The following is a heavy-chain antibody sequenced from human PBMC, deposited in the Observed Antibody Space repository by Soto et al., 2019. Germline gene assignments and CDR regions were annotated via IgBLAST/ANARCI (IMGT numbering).Heavy chain of an antibody. V-gene: IGHV4-59*08. D-gene: IGHD1-26*01. CDR1: GGSISSYY. J-gene: IGHJ4*02. CDR2: IHYSGST. Sequence: PSETLSLTCTVSGGSISSYYWSWIRQPPGKGLEWIAYIHYSGSTDYNPSLKSRVTISLDKSKNQFSLKLTSVTAADTAVYHCARHGLGLDYWGQETLVTVSS. CDR3: ARHGLGLDY.